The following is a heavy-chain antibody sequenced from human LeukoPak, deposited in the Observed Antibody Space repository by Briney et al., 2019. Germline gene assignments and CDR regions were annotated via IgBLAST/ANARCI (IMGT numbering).Heavy chain of an antibody. CDR2: IYYSGST. J-gene: IGHJ4*02. V-gene: IGHV4-59*01. Sequence: SETLSLTCTVSGGSISSYYWSWIRQPPGKGLEWIGYIYYSGSTNYNPSLKSRVTISVDTSKNQFSLKLSSVTAADTAVYYCARVGGYSYGHLEYWGQGTLVTVSS. CDR3: ARVGGYSYGHLEY. CDR1: GGSISSYY. D-gene: IGHD5-18*01.